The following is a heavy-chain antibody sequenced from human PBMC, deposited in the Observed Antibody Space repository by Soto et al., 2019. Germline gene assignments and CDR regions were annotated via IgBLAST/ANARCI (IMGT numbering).Heavy chain of an antibody. CDR2: IIPIFGTA. CDR3: ARDGGRGRTMVRGVIRSFAFDI. V-gene: IGHV1-69*01. J-gene: IGHJ3*02. CDR1: GGTFSSYA. Sequence: QVQLVQSGAEVKKPGSSVKVSCKASGGTFSSYAISWVRQAPGQGLEWMGGIIPIFGTANYAQKFQGRVTITADESTSTDYMELSSLRSADTAVYYCARDGGRGRTMVRGVIRSFAFDIWGQGTMVTVSS. D-gene: IGHD3-10*01.